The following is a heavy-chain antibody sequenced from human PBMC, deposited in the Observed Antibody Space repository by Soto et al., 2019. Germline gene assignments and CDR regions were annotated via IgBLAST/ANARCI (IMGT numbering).Heavy chain of an antibody. CDR2: TYYRSKWYN. CDR1: GDSVSSNSAA. J-gene: IGHJ6*01. D-gene: IGHD6-19*01. Sequence: PSQTLSLTCAISGDSVSSNSAAWNWFRQSPSRGLEWLGRTYYRSKWYNDYAVSVKSRITINPDTSKNQFSLQLNSGTPEDTAVYYCARYGYGIAVAGTNYYYYGMDVWGQGTTVTVSS. V-gene: IGHV6-1*01. CDR3: ARYGYGIAVAGTNYYYYGMDV.